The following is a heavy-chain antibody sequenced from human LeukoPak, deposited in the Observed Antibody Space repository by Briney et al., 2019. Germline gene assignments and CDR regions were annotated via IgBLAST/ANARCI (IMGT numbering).Heavy chain of an antibody. D-gene: IGHD5-18*01. Sequence: ASVKVSCKASGYTFTSYYMHWVRQAPGQGLDWMGIINPIGARTTYAQKFRGRLTMTRDTSTSTVYMELSSLRCEDLAVYYCARETALVTNYYSYYGMDVWGQGTTVTVSS. CDR3: ARETALVTNYYSYYGMDV. CDR2: INPIGART. CDR1: GYTFTSYY. V-gene: IGHV1-46*01. J-gene: IGHJ6*02.